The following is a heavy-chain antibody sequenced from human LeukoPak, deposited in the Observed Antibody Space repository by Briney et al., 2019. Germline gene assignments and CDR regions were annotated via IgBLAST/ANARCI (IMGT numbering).Heavy chain of an antibody. Sequence: GGSLRLSCEASGFTFNTYSMNWARQAPRKGLEWVSSIDSSGGYMFYAGSVKGRFIISRDNAKDSLYLQMNSLRVEDTAVYYCLRGDRRDYWGQGTLVTVSS. CDR3: LRGDRRDY. V-gene: IGHV3-21*06. CDR1: GFTFNTYS. CDR2: IDSSGGYM. J-gene: IGHJ4*02.